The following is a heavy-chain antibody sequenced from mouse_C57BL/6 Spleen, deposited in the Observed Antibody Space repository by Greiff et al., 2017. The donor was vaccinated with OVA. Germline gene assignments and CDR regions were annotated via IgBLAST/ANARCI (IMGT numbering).Heavy chain of an antibody. D-gene: IGHD2-4*01. CDR2: IYPRSGNT. J-gene: IGHJ4*01. CDR1: GYTFTSYG. CDR3: ARGGVYDYDPMDY. V-gene: IGHV1-81*01. Sequence: QVQLQQSGAELARPGASVKLSCKASGYTFTSYGISWVKQRTGQGLEWIGEIYPRSGNTYYNEKFKGKATLTADKSSSTAYMELRSLTSEDSAVYFCARGGVYDYDPMDYWGQGTSVTVSS.